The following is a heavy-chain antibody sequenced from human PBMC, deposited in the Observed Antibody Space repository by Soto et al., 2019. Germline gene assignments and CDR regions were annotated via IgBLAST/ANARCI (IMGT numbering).Heavy chain of an antibody. D-gene: IGHD3-16*01. J-gene: IGHJ4*02. CDR1: GFTFSSYG. CDR3: AKDVGILVWVPYFDY. CDR2: ISYDGSNK. Sequence: QVQLVESGGGVVQPGRSLRLSCAASGFTFSSYGMHWVRQAPGKGLEWVAVISYDGSNKYYADSVKGRFTISRDNSKNTLYLQMNSLRAEDTAVYYCAKDVGILVWVPYFDYWGQGTLVTVSS. V-gene: IGHV3-30*18.